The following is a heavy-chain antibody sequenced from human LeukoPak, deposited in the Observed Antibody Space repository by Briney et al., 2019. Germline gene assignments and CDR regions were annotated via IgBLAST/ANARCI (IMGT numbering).Heavy chain of an antibody. J-gene: IGHJ5*02. V-gene: IGHV4-59*01. CDR1: AASISDYY. D-gene: IGHD6-6*01. CDR2: IYYSGTT. CDR3: ARGSNWFDP. Sequence: SETLSLTCSVSAASISDYYWSWIRLPPGKGLEWIGYIYYSGTTNYNPSLKSRVTISIDPSKNQISLKLTSVTHADTAVYYCARGSNWFDPWGQGILVTVSS.